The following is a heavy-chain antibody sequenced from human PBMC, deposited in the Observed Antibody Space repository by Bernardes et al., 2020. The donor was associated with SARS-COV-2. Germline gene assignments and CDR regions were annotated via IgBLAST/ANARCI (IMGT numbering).Heavy chain of an antibody. J-gene: IGHJ6*02. D-gene: IGHD2-21*02. V-gene: IGHV3-48*02. CDR2: ISSSSSTI. CDR3: AGDQSVVTDYYYGMDV. CDR1: GFTFSSYW. Sequence: GGSLRLSCAASGFTFSSYWMSWVRQAPGKGLEWVSYISSSSSTIYYADSVKGRFTISRDNAKNSLYLQMNSLRDEDTAVYYCAGDQSVVTDYYYGMDVWGQGTTVTVSS.